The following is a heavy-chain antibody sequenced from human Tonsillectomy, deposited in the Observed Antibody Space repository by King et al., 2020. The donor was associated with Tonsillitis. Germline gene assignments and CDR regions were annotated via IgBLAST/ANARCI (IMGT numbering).Heavy chain of an antibody. Sequence: VQLVESGGGLVQPGGSLRLSCAASGFTFSSYWMSWVRQAPGKGLEWVANIKQDGREKYYVDSVKGRFTISRDNAKNSLYLQMNSLRAEDTAVYYCARVDLRAMFDYWGQGTLVTVSS. CDR3: ARVDLRAMFDY. D-gene: IGHD5-12*01. V-gene: IGHV3-7*01. CDR2: IKQDGREK. J-gene: IGHJ4*02. CDR1: GFTFSSYW.